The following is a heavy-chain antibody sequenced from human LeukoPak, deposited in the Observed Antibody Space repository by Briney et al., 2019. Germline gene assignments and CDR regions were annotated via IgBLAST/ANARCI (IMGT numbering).Heavy chain of an antibody. CDR3: ARNKRGDY. Sequence: PGGSLRLSCAVSGFTFTTYWMSWARQPPGKGLEWVANIKYDGSEKYYVDSVKGRFTISRDNAKNSLFLQMNSLRAEDTAIYYCARNKRGDYWGQGTLVTVSS. CDR1: GFTFTTYW. J-gene: IGHJ4*02. CDR2: IKYDGSEK. D-gene: IGHD1-1*01. V-gene: IGHV3-7*01.